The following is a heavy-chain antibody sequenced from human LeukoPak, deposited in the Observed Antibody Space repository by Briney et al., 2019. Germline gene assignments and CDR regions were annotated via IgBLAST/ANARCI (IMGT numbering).Heavy chain of an antibody. Sequence: SETLSLTCAVHGGSFSAYYWSWIRQPPGKGLEWIGSIYYSGSIYYNPSLKSRVTISVDTSKNHFSLKLSSVTAADTAVYYCARLLRDFDAFDIWGQGTMVTVSS. D-gene: IGHD5-24*01. CDR3: ARLLRDFDAFDI. J-gene: IGHJ3*02. CDR1: GGSFSAYY. V-gene: IGHV4-34*01. CDR2: IYYSGSI.